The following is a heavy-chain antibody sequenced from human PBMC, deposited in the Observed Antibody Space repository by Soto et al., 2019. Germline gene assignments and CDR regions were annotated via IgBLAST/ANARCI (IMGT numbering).Heavy chain of an antibody. CDR1: GF. V-gene: IGHV3-23*01. CDR2: ISDYGANT. D-gene: IGHD3-22*01. J-gene: IGHJ4*02. CDR3: AKGFSGHYYDF. Sequence: EVQVLESGGGLVQPGGSLRLSCAASGFMSWVRQAPGKGLELVSAISDYGANTYCVDSVKVRFTISRDNAKSTLYLQMNSLRAADTAVYYCAKGFSGHYYDFRGQGTLVTVSS.